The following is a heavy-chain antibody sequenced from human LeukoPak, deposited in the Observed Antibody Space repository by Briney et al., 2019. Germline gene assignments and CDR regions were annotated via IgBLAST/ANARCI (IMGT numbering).Heavy chain of an antibody. CDR3: ARERADTAMVTRRVFDY. J-gene: IGHJ4*02. CDR2: ISYDGSNK. Sequence: GGSLRLSCAASGFTFSSYAMHWVCQAPGKGLEWVAVISYDGSNKYYADSVKGRFTISRDNSKNTLYLQMNSLRAEDTAVYYCARERADTAMVTRRVFDYWGQGTLVTVSS. CDR1: GFTFSSYA. D-gene: IGHD5-18*01. V-gene: IGHV3-30-3*01.